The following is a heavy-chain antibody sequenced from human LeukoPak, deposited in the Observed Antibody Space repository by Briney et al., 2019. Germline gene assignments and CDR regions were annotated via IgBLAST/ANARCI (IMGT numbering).Heavy chain of an antibody. CDR1: GYTFTSYG. J-gene: IGHJ6*02. CDR3: ARDRQDIVVVPAATVQVDYYYYGMDV. Sequence: ASVKVSCKASGYTFTSYGISWVRQAPGQGLEWMGWISAYNGNTNYAQKLQGRVTITADKSTSTAYMELSSLRSEDTAVYYCARDRQDIVVVPAATVQVDYYYYGMDVWGQGTTVTVSS. V-gene: IGHV1-18*01. D-gene: IGHD2-2*01. CDR2: ISAYNGNT.